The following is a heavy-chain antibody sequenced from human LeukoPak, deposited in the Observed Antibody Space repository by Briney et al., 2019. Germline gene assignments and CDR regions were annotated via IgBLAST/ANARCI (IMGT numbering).Heavy chain of an antibody. CDR2: ISSNGGST. V-gene: IGHV3-64D*09. Sequence: PGGSLTLSCSASGFTFSSYVMHWVRQPPGKGLEYVSAISSNGGSTYYADSVKGRFTISRDNSKNTLYLQMSSLRTEDTAVYYCVKSGIDYWGQGTLVTVSS. CDR1: GFTFSSYV. J-gene: IGHJ4*02. CDR3: VKSGIDY.